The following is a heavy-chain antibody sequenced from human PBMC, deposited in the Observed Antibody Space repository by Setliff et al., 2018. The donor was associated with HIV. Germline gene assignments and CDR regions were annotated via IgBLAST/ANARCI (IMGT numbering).Heavy chain of an antibody. Sequence: ASVKVSCKASGYTFINYHITWVRQAPGQGLEWVGSISASGINTNYTQGRVTMTTDISTSTAYKELRSLRSADSAVYYCARVPVSNYYYYMDVWGKGTTVTVSS. J-gene: IGHJ6*03. CDR2: ISASGINT. CDR3: ARVPVSNYYYYMDV. CDR1: GYTFINYH. V-gene: IGHV1-18*01.